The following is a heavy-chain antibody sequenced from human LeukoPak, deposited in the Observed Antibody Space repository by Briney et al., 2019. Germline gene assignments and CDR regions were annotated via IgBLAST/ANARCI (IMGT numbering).Heavy chain of an antibody. V-gene: IGHV3-30*02. J-gene: IGHJ6*03. CDR1: GFTFSSYG. D-gene: IGHD2-2*02. CDR3: ARDGYCSSTCCYTGYYYYYYMDV. Sequence: PXGSLRLSCAASGFTFSSYGMHWVRQAPGKGLEGVAFIRYDGSNKYYADSVEGRFTISRDNSKNTLYLQMNSLRAEDTAVYYCARDGYCSSTCCYTGYYYYYYMDVWGKGTTVTVSS. CDR2: IRYDGSNK.